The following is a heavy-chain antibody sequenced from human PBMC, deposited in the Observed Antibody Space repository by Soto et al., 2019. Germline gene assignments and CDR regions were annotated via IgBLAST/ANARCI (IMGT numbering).Heavy chain of an antibody. V-gene: IGHV4-39*01. CDR1: GESISSSSYY. J-gene: IGHJ4*02. CDR2: IYYSGRT. Sequence: SETLSLTCIVSGESISSSSYYWGWIRQPPGKGLERIGSIYYSGRTYYNPSFKSRVTISIDTSKNQFSLKLSSVTATDTAVYYCSRQRTTVVTQAYFDHWGQGALVTVSS. D-gene: IGHD2-21*02. CDR3: SRQRTTVVTQAYFDH.